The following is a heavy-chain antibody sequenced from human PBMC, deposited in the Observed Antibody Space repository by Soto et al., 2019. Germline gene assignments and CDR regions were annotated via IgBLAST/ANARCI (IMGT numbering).Heavy chain of an antibody. CDR3: ARDARRVGRSAFDI. Sequence: PGGSLRLSCAASGFIVSRNYMAWVRQAPGKGLDWVSLIYSDGSTNHADSVKGRFTISRDNSKNRLYLQMNSLRAEDTAVYYCARDARRVGRSAFDIWGQGTMVTVSS. J-gene: IGHJ3*02. CDR2: IYSDGST. CDR1: GFIVSRNY. V-gene: IGHV3-53*01. D-gene: IGHD2-2*01.